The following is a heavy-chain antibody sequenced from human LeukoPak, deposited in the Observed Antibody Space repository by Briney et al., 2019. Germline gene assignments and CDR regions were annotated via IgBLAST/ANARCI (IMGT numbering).Heavy chain of an antibody. CDR2: ISGSGGST. J-gene: IGHJ4*02. Sequence: GGSLRLSCAASGFTFSSYARSWVRQAPGKGLEWVSAISGSGGSTYYADSVKGRFTISRDNSKNTLYLQMNSLRAEDTAVYYCARFPRLQYYFDYWGQGTLVTVSS. CDR3: ARFPRLQYYFDY. V-gene: IGHV3-23*01. D-gene: IGHD3-10*01. CDR1: GFTFSSYA.